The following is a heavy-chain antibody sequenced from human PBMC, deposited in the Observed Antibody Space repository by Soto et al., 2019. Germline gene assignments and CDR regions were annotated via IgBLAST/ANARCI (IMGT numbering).Heavy chain of an antibody. CDR2: INHSGST. V-gene: IGHV4-34*01. J-gene: IGHJ5*02. D-gene: IGHD6-13*01. Sequence: SETLSLTCAVYGGSFSGYYWSWIRQPPGKGLEWIGGINHSGSTNYNPSLKSRVTISVDTSKNQFSLKLSSVTAADTAVYYCARESELSSSPSPNWFDPWGQGTLVTVSS. CDR3: ARESELSSSPSPNWFDP. CDR1: GGSFSGYY.